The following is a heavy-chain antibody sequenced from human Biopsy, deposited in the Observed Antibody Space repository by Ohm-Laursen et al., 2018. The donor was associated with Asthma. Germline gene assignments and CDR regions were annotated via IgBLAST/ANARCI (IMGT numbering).Heavy chain of an antibody. CDR2: IYYSGST. V-gene: IGHV4-31*03. Sequence: PSDTLSLTCTVSYGSITSGGYYWTWIRQHPGKGLERIGFIYYSGSTYYNPCLKSRVSISIDTSKNQFSLKLSSVTAADTAVYYCARAQDYYDSRGYYRSFDYWGQGTLVTVSS. CDR3: ARAQDYYDSRGYYRSFDY. J-gene: IGHJ4*02. CDR1: YGSITSGGYY. D-gene: IGHD3-22*01.